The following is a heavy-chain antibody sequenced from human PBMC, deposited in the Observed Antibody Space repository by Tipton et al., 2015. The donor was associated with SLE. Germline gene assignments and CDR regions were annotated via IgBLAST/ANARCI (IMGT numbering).Heavy chain of an antibody. D-gene: IGHD3-22*01. CDR3: AKAHKSYYYDRVHAFDI. Sequence: VQLVQSGGGLVQPGGSLRLSCAASGFTFSSSVMSWVRQAPGKGLEWVSAISGSGGSTYYADSVKGRFTISRDNSKNTLYLQMNSLRAEDTAVYYCAKAHKSYYYDRVHAFDIWGQGTMVTVSS. J-gene: IGHJ3*02. CDR1: GFTFSSSV. CDR2: ISGSGGST. V-gene: IGHV3-23*04.